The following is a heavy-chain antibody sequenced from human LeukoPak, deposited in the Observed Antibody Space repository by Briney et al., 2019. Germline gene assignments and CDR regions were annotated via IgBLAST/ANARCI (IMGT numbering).Heavy chain of an antibody. CDR1: GYSFTSYW. CDR2: IDPSDSYT. J-gene: IGHJ4*02. V-gene: IGHV5-10-1*01. CDR3: ARLPYGYLGFDY. D-gene: IGHD5-18*01. Sequence: GESLKISCKVSGYSFTSYWISWMRQMPGKGLEWMGRIDPSDSYTNYSPSFQGHVTISADKSISTAYLQWSSLKASDTAMYYCARLPYGYLGFDYWGQGTLVTVSS.